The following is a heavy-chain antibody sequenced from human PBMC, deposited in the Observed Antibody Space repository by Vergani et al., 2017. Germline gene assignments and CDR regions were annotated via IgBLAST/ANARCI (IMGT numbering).Heavy chain of an antibody. Sequence: QVQLVESGGGVVQPGRSLRLSCAASGFTFSSYGMHWVRQAPGKGLEWVAVISYDGSNKYYADSVKGRFTISRDNSKNTLYLQMNSLRAEDTAVYYCARVAEAVAYYFDYWGQGTLVTVSS. CDR2: ISYDGSNK. V-gene: IGHV3-30*03. D-gene: IGHD6-19*01. CDR1: GFTFSSYG. CDR3: ARVAEAVAYYFDY. J-gene: IGHJ4*02.